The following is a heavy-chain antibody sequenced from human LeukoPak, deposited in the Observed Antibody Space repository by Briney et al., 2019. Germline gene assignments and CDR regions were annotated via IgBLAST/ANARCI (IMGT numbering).Heavy chain of an antibody. J-gene: IGHJ4*02. CDR1: GFTLSSYS. D-gene: IGHD5-18*01. CDR2: ISSNSQYI. CDR3: ARGGRGYSYGYVWYY. V-gene: IGHV3-21*01. Sequence: PGGSLRLSCEASGFTLSSYSMNWVRQAPGKGLEWVSSISSNSQYIYYADSMKGRFTISRDKAKNSLYLQMNSLRAEDTAVYYCARGGRGYSYGYVWYYWGQGTLVTVSS.